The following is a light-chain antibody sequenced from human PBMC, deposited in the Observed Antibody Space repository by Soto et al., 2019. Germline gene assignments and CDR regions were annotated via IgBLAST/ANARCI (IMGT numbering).Light chain of an antibody. CDR1: SSDVGGYNY. CDR3: RSDTSLSNYV. CDR2: DVS. J-gene: IGLJ1*01. V-gene: IGLV2-14*01. Sequence: QSALTQPASVSGSPGQSITISCTGTSSDVGGYNYVSWYQQHPGKAPKLMFYDVSNRPSGVSNRFSGYKSGNTASLTSSGLQAEDDADYYCRSDTSLSNYVFGTGTKLTVL.